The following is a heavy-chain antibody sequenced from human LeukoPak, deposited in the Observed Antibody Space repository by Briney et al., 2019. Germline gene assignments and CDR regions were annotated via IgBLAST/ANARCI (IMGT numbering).Heavy chain of an antibody. D-gene: IGHD3-3*01. V-gene: IGHV3-73*01. Sequence: PGGSLRLSCAASGFTFSGSAMHWVRQTSGKGLEWVGRIRSKANSYATAYAASVKGRFTISRDDSKNTAYLQMNSLKTEDTAVYYCTSPRYDFSSGYSNWFDPWGQGTLVTVSS. J-gene: IGHJ5*02. CDR2: IRSKANSYAT. CDR1: GFTFSGSA. CDR3: TSPRYDFSSGYSNWFDP.